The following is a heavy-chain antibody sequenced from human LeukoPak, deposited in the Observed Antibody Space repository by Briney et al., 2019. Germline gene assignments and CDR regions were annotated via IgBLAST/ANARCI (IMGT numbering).Heavy chain of an antibody. CDR3: AREGYYDSSGYLDY. J-gene: IGHJ4*02. V-gene: IGHV4-34*01. Sequence: SETLSLTCAVYGGSFSGYYWSWIRQPPGKGLEWIGEINHSGSTNYNPSLKSRITISVDTSKNRFSLKLSSVTAADTAVYYCAREGYYDSSGYLDYWGQGTLVTVSS. D-gene: IGHD3-22*01. CDR1: GGSFSGYY. CDR2: INHSGST.